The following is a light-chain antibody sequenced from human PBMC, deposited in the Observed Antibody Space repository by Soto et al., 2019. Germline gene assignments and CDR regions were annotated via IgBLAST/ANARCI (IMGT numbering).Light chain of an antibody. J-gene: IGKJ2*01. CDR1: QSVTSSN. CDR2: GAS. V-gene: IGKV3-20*01. CDR3: HHYGASHYT. Sequence: IVLTQSPGTLSLSPGETAILSCRASQSVTSSNLAWYQQRPGQAPRLLIYGASNRATGIAERFSGSGSGADFRITISRLEPEDFADDYCHHYGASHYTIGKGTKLELK.